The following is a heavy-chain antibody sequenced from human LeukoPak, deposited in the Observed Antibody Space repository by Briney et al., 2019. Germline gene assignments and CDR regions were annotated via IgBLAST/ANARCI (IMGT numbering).Heavy chain of an antibody. Sequence: GGSLRLSCAASGFTFSSYEMNWVRQAPGKGLEWVSYISSSGSTIYYADSVKGRFTISRDNAKNSLYLQMNSLRAEDTAVYYCARGSSGWYSGLIYFDYWGQGTLVIVSS. J-gene: IGHJ4*02. V-gene: IGHV3-48*03. CDR3: ARGSSGWYSGLIYFDY. CDR1: GFTFSSYE. CDR2: ISSSGSTI. D-gene: IGHD6-19*01.